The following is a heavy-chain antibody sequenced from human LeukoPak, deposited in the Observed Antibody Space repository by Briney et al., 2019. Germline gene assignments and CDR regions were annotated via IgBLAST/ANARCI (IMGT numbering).Heavy chain of an antibody. V-gene: IGHV1-2*02. J-gene: IGHJ3*02. D-gene: IGHD3-22*01. CDR3: ARIGGYYDSGVYDSHGFDK. CDR1: GYTFIDYY. CDR2: VNPHSGTT. Sequence: GASVKVSCMTSGYTFIDYYLHWLRQAHGQGIEWMGWVNPHSGTTTYAQQCQGRDTMTRDTATNTVHMELTSLRSDDTALYFCARIGGYYDSGVYDSHGFDKWGQGTMVIVSS.